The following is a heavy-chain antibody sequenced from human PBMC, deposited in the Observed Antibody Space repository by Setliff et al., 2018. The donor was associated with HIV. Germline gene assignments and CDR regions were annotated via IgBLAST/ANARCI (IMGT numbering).Heavy chain of an antibody. V-gene: IGHV4-59*01. D-gene: IGHD1-26*01. CDR3: ARRAYSGAYYNTYFMDV. Sequence: PSETLSLTCTVSGGSISSYYWSWIRQPPGKGLEWIGFIHYSGSTDYSPSLKSRVTISVETSKNQFSLKLSSVTAADTAVYYCARRAYSGAYYNTYFMDVWGKGTTVTVSS. CDR2: IHYSGST. J-gene: IGHJ6*03. CDR1: GGSISSYY.